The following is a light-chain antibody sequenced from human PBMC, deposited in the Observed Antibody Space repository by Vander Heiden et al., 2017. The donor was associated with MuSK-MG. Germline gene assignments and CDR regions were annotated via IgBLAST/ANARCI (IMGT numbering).Light chain of an antibody. J-gene: IGKJ4*01. CDR3: QHRNSWPLT. Sequence: DIVLTQSTATLSLSPGERANLSCRASQSVGSQLAWYQQKPGQAPRRLIYDASNRATGIPARFSGSGSGTDFTLTISSLEPEDFVVYYCQHRNSWPLTFGGGTKVEIK. CDR1: QSVGSQ. CDR2: DAS. V-gene: IGKV3-11*01.